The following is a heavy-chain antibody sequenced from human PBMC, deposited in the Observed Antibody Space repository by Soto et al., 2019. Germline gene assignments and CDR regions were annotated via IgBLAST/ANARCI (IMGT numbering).Heavy chain of an antibody. CDR1: GFTFSSYA. CDR2: ISGSGGST. V-gene: IGHV3-23*01. J-gene: IGHJ5*02. CDR3: ARDSYSGYGTLNLFDP. D-gene: IGHD5-12*01. Sequence: GGSLRLSCAASGFTFSSYAMSWVRQAPGKGLEWVSAISGSGGSTYYADSVKGRFTISRDNSKNTLYLQMNSLRAEDTAVYYCARDSYSGYGTLNLFDPWGQGTLVTVSS.